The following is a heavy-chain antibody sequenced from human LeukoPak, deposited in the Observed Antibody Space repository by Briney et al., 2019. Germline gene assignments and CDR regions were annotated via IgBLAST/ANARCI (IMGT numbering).Heavy chain of an antibody. CDR2: IYTSGST. D-gene: IGHD3-22*01. CDR3: ANLHRDSDGYYYVDN. CDR1: GGSISNYY. V-gene: IGHV4-4*07. J-gene: IGHJ4*02. Sequence: PSETLSLTCSVSGGSISNYYWSWIRQPAGKGLEWIGRIYTSGSTKYNPSLKSRVTMSLDKSKNQFSLKLSSVIAADTAVYYCANLHRDSDGYYYVDNWGQETLVTASS.